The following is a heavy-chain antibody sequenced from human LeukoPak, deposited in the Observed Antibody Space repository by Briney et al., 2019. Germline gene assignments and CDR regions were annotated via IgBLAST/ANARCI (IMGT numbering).Heavy chain of an antibody. CDR2: VYNSGTT. D-gene: IGHD3-3*01. CDR3: ARGGVIILRTIYDYFDY. J-gene: IGHJ4*02. CDR1: GASIGSDEYY. V-gene: IGHV4-31*01. Sequence: SQTLSLTCTVSGASIGSDEYYWSWIRQVPGKGLEWIGYVYNSGTTFYNPSLKSPVIISVDTSKDQFSLRLDSVTAADTAVYFCARGGVIILRTIYDYFDYWGQGTLVSVST.